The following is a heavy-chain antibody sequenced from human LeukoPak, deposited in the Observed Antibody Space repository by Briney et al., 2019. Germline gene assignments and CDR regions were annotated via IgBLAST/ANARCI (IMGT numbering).Heavy chain of an antibody. CDR2: ISYDGSNK. CDR1: GFTFSSYG. Sequence: PGGSLRLSCAASGFTFSSYGMHWVRQAPGKGLEWVAVISYDGSNKYYADSVKGRFTISRDNSKNTLYLQMNSLIAEDTAVYYCAKERQTGDYFTSDFWGQGTLVTVSS. D-gene: IGHD4-17*01. CDR3: AKERQTGDYFTSDF. V-gene: IGHV3-30*18. J-gene: IGHJ4*02.